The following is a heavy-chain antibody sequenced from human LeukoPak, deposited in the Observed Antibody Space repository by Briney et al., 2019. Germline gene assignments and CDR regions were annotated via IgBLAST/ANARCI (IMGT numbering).Heavy chain of an antibody. CDR1: GFTFSSYG. D-gene: IGHD6-19*01. CDR2: ISYDGSNK. Sequence: GGSLRLSCAASGFTFSSYGMHWVRQAPGKGLEWVAVISYDGSNKYYADSVKGRFTISRDNSKNTLYLQMNSLRAEDTAVYYCAKGYSSGWQTFFDYWGQGTLVTVSS. V-gene: IGHV3-30*18. CDR3: AKGYSSGWQTFFDY. J-gene: IGHJ4*02.